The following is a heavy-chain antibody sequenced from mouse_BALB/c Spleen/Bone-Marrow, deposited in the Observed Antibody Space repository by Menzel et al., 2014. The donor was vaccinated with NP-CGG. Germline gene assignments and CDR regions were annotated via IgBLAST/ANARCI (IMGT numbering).Heavy chain of an antibody. D-gene: IGHD2-1*01. CDR1: GYAFSSYW. Sequence: VQLQHSGAELVRPGSSVKISCKASGYAFSSYWMNWVKQRPGQGLEWIGQIYPGDGDTNYNGKFKGKATLTADKSSSTAYMQLSSLTSEDSAVYFCARRVYGNYWYFDVWGAGTTVTVSS. J-gene: IGHJ1*01. CDR2: IYPGDGDT. V-gene: IGHV1-80*01. CDR3: ARRVYGNYWYFDV.